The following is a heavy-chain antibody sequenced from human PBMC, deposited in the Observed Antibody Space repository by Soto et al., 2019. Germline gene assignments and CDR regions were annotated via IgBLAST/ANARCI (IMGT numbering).Heavy chain of an antibody. D-gene: IGHD6-13*01. Sequence: LSLTCAASGFTFSSYSMNWVRQAPGKGLEWVSYISSSSSTIYYADSVKGRFTISRDNAKNSLYLQMNSLRDEDTAVYYCARDGKEMSWYEWYFDLWGRGTLVTVSS. J-gene: IGHJ2*01. V-gene: IGHV3-48*02. CDR3: ARDGKEMSWYEWYFDL. CDR1: GFTFSSYS. CDR2: ISSSSSTI.